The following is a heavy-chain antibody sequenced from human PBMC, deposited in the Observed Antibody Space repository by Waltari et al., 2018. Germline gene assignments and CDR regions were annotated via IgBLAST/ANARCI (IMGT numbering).Heavy chain of an antibody. CDR2: MSYSGAT. V-gene: IGHV4-39*01. CDR1: GGSITSTSHY. CDR3: ATYIGASVGTAAFDV. D-gene: IGHD5-12*01. J-gene: IGHJ3*01. Sequence: QLQLQESGPGLVKPSETLSLTCSVSGGSITSTSHYWGWIRQPPGQGLEWIWTMSYSGATSSSPSLKSRVTISRDTSKNQLSLKLGSVTAADTAVYYCATYIGASVGTAAFDVWGQGTMVTVSS.